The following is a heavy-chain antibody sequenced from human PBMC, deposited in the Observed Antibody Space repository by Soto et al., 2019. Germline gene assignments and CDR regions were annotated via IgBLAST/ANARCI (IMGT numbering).Heavy chain of an antibody. J-gene: IGHJ4*02. CDR2: INHSGST. D-gene: IGHD6-19*01. CDR3: ASIAVAGNWLPKYYFDY. V-gene: IGHV4-34*01. Sequence: SETLSLTCAVYGGSFSGYYWSWIRQPPGKGLEWIGEINHSGSTNYNPSLKSRVTISVDTSKNQFSLKLSSVTAADTAVYYCASIAVAGNWLPKYYFDYWGQGTLVTVSS. CDR1: GGSFSGYY.